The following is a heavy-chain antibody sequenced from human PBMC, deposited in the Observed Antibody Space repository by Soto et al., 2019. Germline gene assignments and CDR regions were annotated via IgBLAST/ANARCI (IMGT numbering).Heavy chain of an antibody. CDR3: ARDNWNDVGDDAFDI. CDR1: DGSISSYY. J-gene: IGHJ3*02. V-gene: IGHV4-59*01. D-gene: IGHD1-20*01. Sequence: QVQLQESGPGLVKPSETLSLTCTVSDGSISSYYWSWIRKPPGKGLEWIGYIYYSGSTNYNPSLKSRVTISLDTSKNQFSLKLSSVTAADTAVYYCARDNWNDVGDDAFDIWGQGTIVTVSS. CDR2: IYYSGST.